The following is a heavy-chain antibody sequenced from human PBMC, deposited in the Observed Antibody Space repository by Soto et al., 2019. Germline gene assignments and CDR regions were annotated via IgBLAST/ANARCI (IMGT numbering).Heavy chain of an antibody. CDR3: ATGRFSAMIRGVIMFEP. D-gene: IGHD3-10*01. CDR1: GGSISSYY. J-gene: IGHJ5*02. CDR2: IHYSGST. Sequence: PSETLSLTCTVSGGSISSYYWNWIRQPPGKGLEWIGYIHYSGSTNYNPSLKSRVTISVDTSNNQFSLKLSSVTAADTAVYYCATGRFSAMIRGVIMFEPWGQGTLVTVSS. V-gene: IGHV4-59*01.